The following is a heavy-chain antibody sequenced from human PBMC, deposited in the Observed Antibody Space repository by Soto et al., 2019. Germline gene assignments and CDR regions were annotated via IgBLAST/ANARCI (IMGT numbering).Heavy chain of an antibody. CDR3: ARKYASGRPVDY. CDR1: GVSISSGGYY. Sequence: QVQLQESGPGLVKPSETLSLTCTVSGVSISSGGYYWSWIRQHPGKGLEWIGYIYYSGSTNYNPALKSRVTSSVDTSTNDSSLKLNSVTAADTAVYYCARKYASGRPVDYGGQGTLVTVSS. D-gene: IGHD3-10*01. V-gene: IGHV4-31*03. CDR2: IYYSGST. J-gene: IGHJ4*02.